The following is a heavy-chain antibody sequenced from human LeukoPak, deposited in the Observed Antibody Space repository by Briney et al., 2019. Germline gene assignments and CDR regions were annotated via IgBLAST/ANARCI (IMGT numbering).Heavy chain of an antibody. CDR2: IYYSGST. J-gene: IGHJ4*02. V-gene: IGHV4-39*01. D-gene: IGHD3-22*01. CDR3: ARLLIYYDSSGYLYYFDY. CDR1: GGSVSDNNFF. Sequence: SETLSLTCTVSGGSVSDNNFFWNWIRQPPGKGLEWIGSIYYSGSTYYNPSLKSRVTISVDTSKNQFSLKLSSVTAADTAVYYCARLLIYYDSSGYLYYFDYWGQGTLVSVSS.